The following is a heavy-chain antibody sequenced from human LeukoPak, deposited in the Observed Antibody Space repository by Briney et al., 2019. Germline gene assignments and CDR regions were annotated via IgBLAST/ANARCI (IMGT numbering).Heavy chain of an antibody. D-gene: IGHD1-1*01. CDR2: ITGSADST. Sequence: GGSLRLSCAASGFTFSSYAMSWVRQAPGKGLEWVSTITGSADSTLYAVSVKGRFTISRDNSKNTLDLQMNSLRAEDTALYYCAKDKGTWGALDIWGQGTTVTVSS. CDR1: GFTFSSYA. J-gene: IGHJ3*02. CDR3: AKDKGTWGALDI. V-gene: IGHV3-23*01.